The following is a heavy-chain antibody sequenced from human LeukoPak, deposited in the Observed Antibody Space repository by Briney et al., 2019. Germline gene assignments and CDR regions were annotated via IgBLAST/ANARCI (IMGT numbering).Heavy chain of an antibody. CDR2: INPKSGGT. D-gene: IGHD6-19*01. J-gene: IGHJ5*02. V-gene: IGHV1-2*02. CDR1: GYSFTGYY. CDR3: AREGYIAVAGTGPWFDP. Sequence: ASVKVSCKASGYSFTGYYLDWVRQAPGQGLEWMGWINPKSGGTNYAQKLQGRVTMTTDASTSTAYMELRSLRSDDTAVYYCAREGYIAVAGTGPWFDPWGQGTLVTVSS.